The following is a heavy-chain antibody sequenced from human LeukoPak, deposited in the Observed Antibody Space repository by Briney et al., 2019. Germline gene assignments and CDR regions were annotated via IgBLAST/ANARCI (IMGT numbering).Heavy chain of an antibody. D-gene: IGHD7-27*01. V-gene: IGHV4-39*07. J-gene: IGHJ4*02. Sequence: PSETLSLTCTVSGGSISSSSYYWGWIRQPPGKGLEWIGSIYYSGSTYYNPSLKSRVTISVDTSKNQFSLKLSSVTAADTAVYYCARVRPGTGDQVHDYWGQGTLVTVSS. CDR3: ARVRPGTGDQVHDY. CDR1: GGSISSSSYY. CDR2: IYYSGST.